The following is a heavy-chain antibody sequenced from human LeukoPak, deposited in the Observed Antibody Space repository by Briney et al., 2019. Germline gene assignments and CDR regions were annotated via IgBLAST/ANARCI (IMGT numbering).Heavy chain of an antibody. D-gene: IGHD1-26*01. CDR2: IYSGGST. V-gene: IGHV3-66*01. CDR1: GFTVSSNY. Sequence: GGSLRLSCAASGFTVSSNYMSWVRQAPGKXXEWVSVIYSGGSTYYADSVKGRFTISRDNSKNTLYLQMNSLRAEDTAVYYCARAPTSYYYFDYWGQGTLVTVSS. CDR3: ARAPTSYYYFDY. J-gene: IGHJ4*02.